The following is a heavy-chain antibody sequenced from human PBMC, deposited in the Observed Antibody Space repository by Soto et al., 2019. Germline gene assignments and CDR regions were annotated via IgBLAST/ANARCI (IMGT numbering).Heavy chain of an antibody. CDR3: AREGRYSSSWYPPDGLDY. D-gene: IGHD6-13*01. Sequence: QVQLAQSGAEVKKPGASVKVSCKASGYTFTSYGISWVRQAPGQGLEWMGWISAYNANTNYAQKLQGRVTMTTDTSTSTAYMELRSLRSDDTAVYYCAREGRYSSSWYPPDGLDYWGQGTLVTVSS. CDR2: ISAYNANT. CDR1: GYTFTSYG. J-gene: IGHJ4*02. V-gene: IGHV1-18*01.